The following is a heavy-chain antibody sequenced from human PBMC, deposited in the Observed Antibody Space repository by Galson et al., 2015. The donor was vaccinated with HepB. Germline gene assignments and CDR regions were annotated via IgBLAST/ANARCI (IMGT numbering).Heavy chain of an antibody. CDR3: ARGVRYCSGGSCYGRAFDI. Sequence: SETLSLTCAVSGGSISSSNWWSWVRQPPGKGLEWIGEIYHSGSTNYNPSLKSRVTISVDTSKNQFSLKLSSVTAADTAVYYCARGVRYCSGGSCYGRAFDIRGQGTMVTVSS. D-gene: IGHD2-15*01. CDR1: GGSISSSNW. J-gene: IGHJ3*02. CDR2: IYHSGST. V-gene: IGHV4-4*02.